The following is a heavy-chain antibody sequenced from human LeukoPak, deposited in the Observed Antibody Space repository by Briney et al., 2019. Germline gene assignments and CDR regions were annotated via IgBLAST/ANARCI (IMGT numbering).Heavy chain of an antibody. J-gene: IGHJ1*01. V-gene: IGHV3-11*05. Sequence: PGESLRLSCAASGFTFSDYYMSWIRQAPGKGLEWVSYISSSSSYTNYADSVKGRFTISRDNAKNSLYLQMNSLRAEDTAVYYCARAIGYCSSTSCYSEYFQHWGQGTLVTVSS. CDR3: ARAIGYCSSTSCYSEYFQH. CDR2: ISSSSSYT. D-gene: IGHD2-2*01. CDR1: GFTFSDYY.